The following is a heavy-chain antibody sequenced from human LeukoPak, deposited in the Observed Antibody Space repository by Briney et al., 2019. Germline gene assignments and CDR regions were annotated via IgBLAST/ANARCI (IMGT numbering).Heavy chain of an antibody. Sequence: GRSLRLSCAASGFTFSSYAMHWVRQAPGKGLEWVAVISYDGSNKYYADSVKGRFTISRDNSRNTLYLQMNSLRAEDTAVYYCARDPVLRFLEWFVRGTGYFDYWGQGTLVTVSS. CDR3: ARDPVLRFLEWFVRGTGYFDY. CDR2: ISYDGSNK. J-gene: IGHJ4*02. CDR1: GFTFSSYA. D-gene: IGHD3-3*01. V-gene: IGHV3-30*01.